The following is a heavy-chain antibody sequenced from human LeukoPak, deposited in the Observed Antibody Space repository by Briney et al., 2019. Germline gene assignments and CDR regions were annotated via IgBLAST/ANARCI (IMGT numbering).Heavy chain of an antibody. Sequence: GGSLRLSCAASGFTFSSYGMHWVRQAPGKGLEWVAVISYDGSNKYYADSVKGRFTISRDNSKNTLYLQMNSLRAEDTAVYYCAKVFSLSGWYDPTFDYWGQGTLVTVSS. D-gene: IGHD6-19*01. CDR1: GFTFSSYG. CDR3: AKVFSLSGWYDPTFDY. V-gene: IGHV3-30*18. J-gene: IGHJ4*02. CDR2: ISYDGSNK.